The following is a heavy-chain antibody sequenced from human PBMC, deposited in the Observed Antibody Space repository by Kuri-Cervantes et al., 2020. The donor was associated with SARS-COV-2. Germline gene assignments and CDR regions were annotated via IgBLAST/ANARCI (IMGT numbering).Heavy chain of an antibody. CDR2: IRYDGSNK. V-gene: IGHV3-30*02. CDR1: GFTFSSYG. Sequence: GGSLRLSCAASGFTFSSYGMHWVRQAPGKGLERVAFIRYDGSNKYYADSVKGRFTISRGNSKNTLYLQMNSLRAEDTAVYYCARDRESWQQLVPNLFDYWGQGTLVTVSS. D-gene: IGHD6-13*01. CDR3: ARDRESWQQLVPNLFDY. J-gene: IGHJ4*02.